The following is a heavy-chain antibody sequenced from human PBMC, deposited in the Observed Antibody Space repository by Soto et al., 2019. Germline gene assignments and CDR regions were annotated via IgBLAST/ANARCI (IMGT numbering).Heavy chain of an antibody. CDR2: ISSSADSI. CDR1: GFTFRTYE. CDR3: ARDMSSSSRGMDV. Sequence: LSCVGSGFTFRTYEINWVRQAPGRGLEWVSYISSSADSIYYADSVKGRFTISRDNAKNSLFLQMNSLRAEDTAIYYCARDMSSSSRGMDVWGQGTTVTVSS. D-gene: IGHD6-13*01. V-gene: IGHV3-48*03. J-gene: IGHJ6*02.